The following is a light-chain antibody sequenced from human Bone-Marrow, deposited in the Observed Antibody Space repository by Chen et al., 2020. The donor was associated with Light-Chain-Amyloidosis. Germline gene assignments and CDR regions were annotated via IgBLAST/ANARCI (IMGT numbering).Light chain of an antibody. Sequence: QSALTQPPSLSAAPGQNVTISCSGSSSNIGKNYVSWYQQLPGTAPKLLIYDINKRPSGSPDRFSGTQCRTSAALGITGLQTGDEADYYCGAWDISLSGRVFGGGTRLTVL. J-gene: IGLJ3*02. CDR3: GAWDISLSGRV. CDR2: DIN. CDR1: SSNIGKNY. V-gene: IGLV1-51*01.